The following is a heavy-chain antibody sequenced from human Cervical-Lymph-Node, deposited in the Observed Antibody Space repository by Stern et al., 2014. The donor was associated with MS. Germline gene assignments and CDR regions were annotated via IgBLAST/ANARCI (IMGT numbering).Heavy chain of an antibody. CDR3: ARAGGSTVGYYVDY. V-gene: IGHV1-69*01. CDR2: ITPIFVPP. Sequence: QVQLVQSGAAVKTPGSSVKVSCQTSGDTFTRHAINWVAQAPGKGLEWMGGITPIFVPPNPVHKSRDRFPITADASTNTLYMDLNSLTSEYTAVYFCARAGGSTVGYYVDYWGQGTLVTVSS. CDR1: GDTFTRHA. D-gene: IGHD1-26*01. J-gene: IGHJ4*02.